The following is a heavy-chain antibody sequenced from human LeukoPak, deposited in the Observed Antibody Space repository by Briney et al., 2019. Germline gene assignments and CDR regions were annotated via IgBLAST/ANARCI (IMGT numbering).Heavy chain of an antibody. V-gene: IGHV4-39*07. D-gene: IGHD3-22*01. CDR1: GGSINSSSYY. J-gene: IGHJ4*02. Sequence: PSETLSLTCAVSGGSINSSSYYWGWIRQPPGKGLEWIGSIYYGGSTYYNPSLKSRVTISVDMSKNQLSLKLSSVTAADTAVYYCASLPTVYSRGYLALWGQGTLVTVSS. CDR3: ASLPTVYSRGYLAL. CDR2: IYYGGST.